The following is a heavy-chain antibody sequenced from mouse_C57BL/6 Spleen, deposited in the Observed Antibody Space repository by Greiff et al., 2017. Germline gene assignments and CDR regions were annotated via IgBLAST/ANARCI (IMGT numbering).Heavy chain of an antibody. V-gene: IGHV5-17*01. Sequence: EVKLMESGGGLVKPGGSLKLSCAASGFTFSDYGMHWVRQAPEKGLAWVAYISSGSSTIYYADPVKGRFTISRDNAKNTLFLQMTSLRSEDTAMYYCAIYYYGSSYYAMDYWGQGTSVTVSS. CDR3: AIYYYGSSYYAMDY. CDR2: ISSGSSTI. J-gene: IGHJ4*01. CDR1: GFTFSDYG. D-gene: IGHD1-1*01.